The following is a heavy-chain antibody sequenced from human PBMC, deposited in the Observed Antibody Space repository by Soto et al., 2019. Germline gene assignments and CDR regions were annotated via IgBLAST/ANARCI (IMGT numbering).Heavy chain of an antibody. CDR1: GFAFSSYG. J-gene: IGHJ4*02. D-gene: IGHD1-26*01. CDR2: IWYDGSNK. CDR3: ARGYFGGSFRYYFDY. V-gene: IGHV3-33*01. Sequence: QVQLVESGGGVVQPGRSLRLSCAASGFAFSSYGMHWVRQAPGKGLEWVAVIWYDGSNKYYADSVKGRFTISRDNSKNTLYLQMNSLRAEDTAVYYCARGYFGGSFRYYFDYWGQGTLVTVSS.